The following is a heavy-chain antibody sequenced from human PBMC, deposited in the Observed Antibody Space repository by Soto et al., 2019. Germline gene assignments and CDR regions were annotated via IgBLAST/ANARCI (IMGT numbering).Heavy chain of an antibody. V-gene: IGHV3-30*18. CDR1: GFTFSSYG. CDR2: ISYDGSNK. Sequence: QVQLVESGGGVVQPGRSLRLSCAASGFTFSSYGMHWVRQAPGKGLEWVAVISYDGSNKYYADSVKGRFTISRDNSKNTLYLQMNRLRAEDTAVYYCAKSLWRLVYYGMDVWGQGTTVTVSS. CDR3: AKSLWRLVYYGMDV. D-gene: IGHD3-16*01. J-gene: IGHJ6*02.